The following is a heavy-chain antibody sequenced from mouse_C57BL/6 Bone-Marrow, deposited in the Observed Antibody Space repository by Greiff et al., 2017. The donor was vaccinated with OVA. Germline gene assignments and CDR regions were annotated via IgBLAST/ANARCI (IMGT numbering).Heavy chain of an antibody. V-gene: IGHV3-6*01. Sequence: DVKLQESGPGLVKPSQSLSLTCSVTGYSITSGYYWNWIRQFPGNKLEWMGYISYDGSNNYNPSLKNRISITRDTSKNQFFLKLNSVTTEDTATYDCARDSSGYPGYFDYWGQGTTLTVSS. CDR3: ARDSSGYPGYFDY. CDR2: ISYDGSN. CDR1: GYSITSGYY. D-gene: IGHD3-2*02. J-gene: IGHJ2*01.